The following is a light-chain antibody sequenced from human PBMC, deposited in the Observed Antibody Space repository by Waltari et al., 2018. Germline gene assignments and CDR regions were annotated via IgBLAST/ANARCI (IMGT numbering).Light chain of an antibody. CDR2: GAS. J-gene: IGKJ2*01. Sequence: DIQLTQSPSFLSASPGDRVSITCRAIETVVTYLNWYHRKPGQAPKLLIYGASNLQRGVPAMFTGSGGGTEFTLTISGLRPEDSGTYYCQQSHDKPYSFGQGTKLEI. CDR3: QQSHDKPYS. V-gene: IGKV1-39*01. CDR1: ETVVTY.